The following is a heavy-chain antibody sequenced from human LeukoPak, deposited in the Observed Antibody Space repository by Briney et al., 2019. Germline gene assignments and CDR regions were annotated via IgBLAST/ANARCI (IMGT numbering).Heavy chain of an antibody. CDR1: GGSFSGYY. Sequence: SETLSLTCAVYGGSFSGYYWSWIRQPPGKGLEWIGRIYTSGSTNYNPSLKSRVTMSVDTSKNQFSLKLSSVTAADTAVYYCARDYCGGDCYSRGNRPRGAFDIWGQGTMVTVSS. CDR3: ARDYCGGDCYSRGNRPRGAFDI. CDR2: IYTSGST. V-gene: IGHV4-4*07. D-gene: IGHD2-21*02. J-gene: IGHJ3*02.